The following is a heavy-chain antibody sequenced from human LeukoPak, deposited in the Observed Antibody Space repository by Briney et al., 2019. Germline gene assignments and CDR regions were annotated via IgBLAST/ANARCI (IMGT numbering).Heavy chain of an antibody. CDR2: IYSGGST. CDR1: GFTVSSNY. J-gene: IGHJ4*02. V-gene: IGHV3-53*01. D-gene: IGHD1-26*01. Sequence: GGSLRLSCAASGFTVSSNYMSWVRQAPGKGLEWVSVIYSGGSTYYADSVKGRFTISRDNSKNTLYLQMNSLRAEDTAVYYCARAAVGASIDYWGQGTLVTVSS. CDR3: ARAAVGASIDY.